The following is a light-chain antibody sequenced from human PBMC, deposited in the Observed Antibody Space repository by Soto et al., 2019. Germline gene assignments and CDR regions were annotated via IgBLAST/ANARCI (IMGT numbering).Light chain of an antibody. CDR3: QQRNSWPPTFT. J-gene: IGKJ5*01. Sequence: EIVLTQSPATLSLSAGERATLSCMASQSVGSFLSWYQQKPGQAPRLLIYDTSIRATGIPARFSGSGSGTDFTLTISSLEPEDFAVYYCQQRNSWPPTFTFGQGTRLEIK. V-gene: IGKV3-11*01. CDR2: DTS. CDR1: QSVGSF.